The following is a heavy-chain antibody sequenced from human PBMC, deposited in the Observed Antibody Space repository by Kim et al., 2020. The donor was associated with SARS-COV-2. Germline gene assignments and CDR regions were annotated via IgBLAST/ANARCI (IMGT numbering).Heavy chain of an antibody. J-gene: IGHJ4*02. V-gene: IGHV3-30*18. CDR2: ISYDGSNK. Sequence: GGSLRLSCAASGFTFSSYGMHWVRQAPGKGLEWVAVISYDGSNKYYADSVKGRFTISRDNSKNTLYLQMNSLRAEDTAVYYCAKDLYGSHDYWGQGTLVTVSS. D-gene: IGHD3-10*01. CDR3: AKDLYGSHDY. CDR1: GFTFSSYG.